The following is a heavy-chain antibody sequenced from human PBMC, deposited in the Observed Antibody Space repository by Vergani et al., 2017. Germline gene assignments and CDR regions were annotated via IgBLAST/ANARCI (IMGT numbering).Heavy chain of an antibody. CDR2: ISGSGGST. CDR3: AKVDIAAAGTREGAFDI. D-gene: IGHD6-13*01. CDR1: GFTFSRYA. J-gene: IGHJ3*02. Sequence: EVQLLESGGGLVQPGGSLRLSCAASGFTFSRYAMSWVRQAPGKGLEWVSAISGSGGSTYYADSVKGRFTISRDNSKNTLYLQMNSLRAEDTAVYYCAKVDIAAAGTREGAFDIWGQGTMVTVSS. V-gene: IGHV3-23*01.